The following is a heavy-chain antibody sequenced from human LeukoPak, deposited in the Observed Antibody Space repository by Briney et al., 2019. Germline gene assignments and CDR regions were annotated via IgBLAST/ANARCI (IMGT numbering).Heavy chain of an antibody. CDR2: IGSVGHST. D-gene: IGHD3-16*02. CDR3: AKDIELSI. V-gene: IGHV3-23*01. J-gene: IGHJ3*02. Sequence: GGSLRLSCAASGFRFSDAAMTWVRQAPGKGLEWVSLIGSVGHSTYYGDSVKGRFTISRDDSKNTLSLQMNSLRVEDTAIYYCAKDIELSILGLGTMVTVSS. CDR1: GFRFSDAA.